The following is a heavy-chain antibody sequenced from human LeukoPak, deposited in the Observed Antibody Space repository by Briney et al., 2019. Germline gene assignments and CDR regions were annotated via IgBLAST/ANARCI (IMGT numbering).Heavy chain of an antibody. D-gene: IGHD3-10*01. CDR1: GFTFSDYY. Sequence: GGSLRLSCAASGFTFSDYYMSWIRQAPGKGLEWVSYISSSSYTNYADSVKGRFTISRDNAKNSLYLQMNSLRAEDTAVCYCARVQGFFGEPGWFDPWGQGTLVTVSS. V-gene: IGHV3-11*06. CDR3: ARVQGFFGEPGWFDP. CDR2: ISSSSYT. J-gene: IGHJ5*02.